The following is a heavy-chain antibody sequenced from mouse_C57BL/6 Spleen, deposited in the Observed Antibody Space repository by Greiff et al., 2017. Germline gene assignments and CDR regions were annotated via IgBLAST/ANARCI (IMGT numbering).Heavy chain of an antibody. CDR3: ARRNSSGYGYFDY. Sequence: EVKLVESGGGLVKPGGSLKLSCAASGFTFSDYGMHWVRQAPEKGLEWVAYISSGSSTIYYADTVKGRFTISRDNAKNTLFLQMTSLRAEGTAMYYCARRNSSGYGYFDYWGQGTTLTVSS. D-gene: IGHD3-1*01. J-gene: IGHJ2*01. CDR2: ISSGSSTI. CDR1: GFTFSDYG. V-gene: IGHV5-17*01.